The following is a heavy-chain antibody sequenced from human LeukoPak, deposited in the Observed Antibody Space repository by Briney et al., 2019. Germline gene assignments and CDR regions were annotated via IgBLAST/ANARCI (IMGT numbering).Heavy chain of an antibody. D-gene: IGHD6-13*01. J-gene: IGHJ5*02. Sequence: SETLSLTCTVSGDSINAYYWGWIRQPPGKGLEWIGYIYFSGTTKYNPSLESPVTISVDTSMNQFSLKLSSLTAADTAVYYCARRRAEGGSNGHYNWFDPWGQGILVTVSS. CDR1: GDSINAYY. CDR2: IYFSGTT. V-gene: IGHV4-59*08. CDR3: ARRRAEGGSNGHYNWFDP.